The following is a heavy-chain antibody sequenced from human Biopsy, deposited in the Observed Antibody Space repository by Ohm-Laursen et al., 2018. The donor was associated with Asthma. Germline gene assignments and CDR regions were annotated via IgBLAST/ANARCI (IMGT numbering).Heavy chain of an antibody. J-gene: IGHJ4*02. CDR1: GGSGGYMKSGNYY. V-gene: IGHV4-39*01. CDR2: IYYSGTT. Sequence: PGTLSLTCSLSGGSGGYMKSGNYYWGWIRQPPGKGLEWIGSIYYSGTTYYNPSLKSRVTISVDTSKNQFSLILSSVTAADTAVYYCARHDHRWDTYADFWGQGTLVTVSS. CDR3: ARHDHRWDTYADF. D-gene: IGHD2-2*01.